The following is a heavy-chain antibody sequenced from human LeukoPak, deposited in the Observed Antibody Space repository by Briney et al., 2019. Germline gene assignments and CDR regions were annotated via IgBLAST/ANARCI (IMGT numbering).Heavy chain of an antibody. J-gene: IGHJ5*02. Sequence: SETLSLTCPVPGGSISSYYWSWIRQPPGKGLQWIGYIYYSGSTNYNPSLKSRVTISVDTSKNQFSLKLSSVTAADTAVYYCARAVEDPEYYDILTGYPWSWFDPWGQGTLVTVSS. V-gene: IGHV4-59*01. CDR1: GGSISSYY. D-gene: IGHD3-9*01. CDR2: IYYSGST. CDR3: ARAVEDPEYYDILTGYPWSWFDP.